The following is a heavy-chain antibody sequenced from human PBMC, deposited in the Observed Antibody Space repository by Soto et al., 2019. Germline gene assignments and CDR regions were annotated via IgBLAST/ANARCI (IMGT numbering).Heavy chain of an antibody. CDR3: TTDILSADIVVVPAAIGGRDEAVDI. CDR2: IKSKTDGGTT. J-gene: IGHJ3*02. D-gene: IGHD2-2*02. V-gene: IGHV3-15*07. Sequence: EVQLVESGGGLVKPGGSLRLSCAASGFTFSNAWMTWVRQAPGKGLEWVGRIKSKTDGGTTDYAAPVKGRFTISREDSKNTLYLQMNSLKTEHTAVYYCTTDILSADIVVVPAAIGGRDEAVDIWGQGTMVTVSS. CDR1: GFTFSNAW.